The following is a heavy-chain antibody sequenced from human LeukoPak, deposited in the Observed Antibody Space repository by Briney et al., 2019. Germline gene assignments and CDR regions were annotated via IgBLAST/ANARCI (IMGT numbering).Heavy chain of an antibody. CDR3: TTDLGMVTMVRGVISDY. CDR2: IKSKTDGGTT. J-gene: IGHJ4*02. Sequence: PGRSLRLSCAASGFNFNIYAMHWVRQAPGKGLEWVGRIKSKTDGGTTDYAATVKGRFTISRDDSKNTLYLQMNSLKTEDTAVYYCTTDLGMVTMVRGVISDYWGQGTLVTVSS. D-gene: IGHD3-10*01. V-gene: IGHV3-15*01. CDR1: GFNFNIYA.